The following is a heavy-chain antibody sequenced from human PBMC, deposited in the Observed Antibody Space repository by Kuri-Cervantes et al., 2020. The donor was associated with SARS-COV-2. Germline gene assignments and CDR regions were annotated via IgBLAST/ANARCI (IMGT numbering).Heavy chain of an antibody. CDR3: AKDMYYDSSGFYDAFDI. CDR2: ISSSSSYI. D-gene: IGHD3-22*01. J-gene: IGHJ3*02. Sequence: GGSLRLSCAASGFTFSSYAMSWVRQAPGKGLEWVSSISSSSSYIYYAGSVKGRFTISRDNAKNSLYLQMNSLRAEDTAVYYCAKDMYYDSSGFYDAFDIWGQGTMVTVSS. V-gene: IGHV3-21*01. CDR1: GFTFSSYA.